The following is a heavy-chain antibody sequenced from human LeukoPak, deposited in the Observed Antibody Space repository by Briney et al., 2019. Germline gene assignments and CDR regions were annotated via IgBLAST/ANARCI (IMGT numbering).Heavy chain of an antibody. D-gene: IGHD3-10*01. V-gene: IGHV4-39*07. Sequence: SETLSLTCIVSRGSISSSSYYWGWFRQPPGKGLEWIGEINHTGSTNYNPSLKSRVTISVDTSKNQFSLKLSSVTAADMAVYYCANSGGSMVRGVIDYWGQGTLVTVSS. CDR1: RGSISSSSYY. CDR2: INHTGST. J-gene: IGHJ4*02. CDR3: ANSGGSMVRGVIDY.